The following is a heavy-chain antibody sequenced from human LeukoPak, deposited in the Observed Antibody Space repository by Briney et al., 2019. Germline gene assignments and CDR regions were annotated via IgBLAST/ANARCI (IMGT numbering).Heavy chain of an antibody. V-gene: IGHV3-30-3*01. CDR1: GFTFSSYA. J-gene: IGHJ4*02. Sequence: PGRSLRLSCAASGFTFSSYAMHWVRQAPGKGLEWVAVISYDGSNKFYADSVKGRFTLSRDNSKNTLYLQMNSLRIEDTAVYYCAKGDSGYYTFFDYWGQGTLVTVSS. CDR2: ISYDGSNK. D-gene: IGHD3-22*01. CDR3: AKGDSGYYTFFDY.